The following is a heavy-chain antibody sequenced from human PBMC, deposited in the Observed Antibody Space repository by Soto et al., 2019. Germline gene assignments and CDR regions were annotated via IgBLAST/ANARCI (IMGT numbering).Heavy chain of an antibody. CDR3: ARNNFWSSNNWFDP. J-gene: IGHJ5*02. D-gene: IGHD3-3*01. V-gene: IGHV1-3*01. CDR2: INAGNGNT. CDR1: GYSFTSYA. Sequence: GASVKVSCKASGYSFTSYAMHWVRQAPGQRLEWMGWINAGNGNTKYSEKFQGRVTFTRDTSASTAYMEVSSLGSEDTAIYYCARNNFWSSNNWFDPWGQGTLVTVYS.